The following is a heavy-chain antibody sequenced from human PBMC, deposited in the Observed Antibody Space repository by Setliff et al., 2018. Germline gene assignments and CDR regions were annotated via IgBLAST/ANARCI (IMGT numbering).Heavy chain of an antibody. CDR2: IYHDGPSV. J-gene: IGHJ1*01. CDR1: GVSINSLNW. V-gene: IGHV4-4*02. CDR3: ASRNSDGGPEYFQH. D-gene: IGHD1-26*01. Sequence: SETLSLTCAVSGVSINSLNWWTWVRQPPGKGLEWIGEIYHDGPSVHYNPSLKSRVTMSVDKSRNQFSLKLSSVTAADTAVYYCASRNSDGGPEYFQHWGQGALVTVSS.